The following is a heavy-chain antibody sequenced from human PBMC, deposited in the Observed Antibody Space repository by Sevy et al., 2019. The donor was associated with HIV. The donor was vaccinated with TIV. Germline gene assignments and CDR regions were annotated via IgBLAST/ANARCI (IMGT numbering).Heavy chain of an antibody. CDR3: AKDIRIAVAGQFDF. CDR1: GFTFDDFA. J-gene: IGHJ4*02. Sequence: LSLTCAASGFTFDDFAMHWVRQAPGKGLEWVSGISWSSGSIGYADSVKGRFTISRDNAGNALYLQMNNLRPEDTALYYCAKDIRIAVAGQFDFWGQGTQVTVSS. V-gene: IGHV3-9*01. D-gene: IGHD6-19*01. CDR2: ISWSSGSI.